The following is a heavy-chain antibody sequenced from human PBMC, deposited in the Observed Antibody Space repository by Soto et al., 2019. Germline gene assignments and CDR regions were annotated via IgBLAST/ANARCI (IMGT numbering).Heavy chain of an antibody. CDR3: ARQIGIAVAIVAFDI. CDR1: GYSFTSYW. V-gene: IGHV5-51*01. D-gene: IGHD6-19*01. Sequence: PGESLKISCKGSGYSFTSYWIGWVRQMPGKGLEWMGIIYPGDSDTRYSPSFQGQVTISADKSISTAYLQWSSLKASDTAMYYCARQIGIAVAIVAFDIRGQGTMVTVSS. CDR2: IYPGDSDT. J-gene: IGHJ3*02.